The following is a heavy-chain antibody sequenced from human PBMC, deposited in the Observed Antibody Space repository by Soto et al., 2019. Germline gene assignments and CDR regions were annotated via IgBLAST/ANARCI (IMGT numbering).Heavy chain of an antibody. CDR3: ARDQFYGSASSNYIYQYYYGMDV. D-gene: IGHD3-10*01. J-gene: IGHJ6*02. CDR1: RFTVSVNY. CDR2: VDSRGST. V-gene: IGHV3-53*01. Sequence: PGGSLRLSCAASRFTVSVNYMNWVRQAPGKGLEWVSLVDSRGSTYYADSVKGRFTISRDNSKNTLSLQMNSLRVEDTAVYYCARDQFYGSASSNYIYQYYYGMDVWGQGTTVTVSS.